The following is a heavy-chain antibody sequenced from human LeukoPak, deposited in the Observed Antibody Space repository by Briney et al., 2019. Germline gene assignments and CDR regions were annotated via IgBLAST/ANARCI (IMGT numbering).Heavy chain of an antibody. V-gene: IGHV3-7*01. J-gene: IGHJ6*03. D-gene: IGHD2-8*01. CDR2: IKQDGSEK. CDR1: GFTFSSYW. Sequence: GGSLRLSCAASGFTFSSYWMSWVRQAPGKGLEWVANIKQDGSEKYYVDSVKGRFTISRDNAKNSLYLQMNSLRAEDTAVYYCARSNGIFSWYYYYYMDVWGKGTTVTISS. CDR3: ARSNGIFSWYYYYYMDV.